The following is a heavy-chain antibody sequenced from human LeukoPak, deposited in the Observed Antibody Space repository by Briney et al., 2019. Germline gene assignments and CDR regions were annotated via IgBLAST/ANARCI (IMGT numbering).Heavy chain of an antibody. Sequence: SETLSLTCTVSGGSISSSSYYWGWIRQPPGNGLEWIGNIYYSGSTYYNPSLKSRLTISVDTSKNQISLKLNSVTAADTAVYYCARWDTAMVDFDYWGQGTLVTVST. CDR2: IYYSGST. D-gene: IGHD5-18*01. V-gene: IGHV4-39*07. J-gene: IGHJ4*02. CDR1: GGSISSSSYY. CDR3: ARWDTAMVDFDY.